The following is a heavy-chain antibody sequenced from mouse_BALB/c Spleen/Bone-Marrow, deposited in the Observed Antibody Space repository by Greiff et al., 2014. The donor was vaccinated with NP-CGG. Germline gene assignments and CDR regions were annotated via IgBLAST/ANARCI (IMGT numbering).Heavy chain of an antibody. J-gene: IGHJ1*01. CDR2: IYPGSGNT. CDR1: GYTFTDYY. CDR3: ARILYWYFDV. Sequence: VHVKQSGPELVKPGASVKISCKASGYTFTDYYINWVKQKPGQGLEWIGWIYPGSGNTKYNEKFKGKATLTVDTSSSTAYMQLSSLTSEDTAVYFCARILYWYFDVWGAGTTVTVSS. V-gene: IGHV1-84*02.